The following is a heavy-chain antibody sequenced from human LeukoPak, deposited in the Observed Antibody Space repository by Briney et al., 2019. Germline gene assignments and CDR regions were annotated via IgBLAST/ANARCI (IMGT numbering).Heavy chain of an antibody. CDR2: INSIRTT. Sequence: GGSLRLSCAASGFTFSTYRMSWVRQAPGKGLEWVSYINSIRTTYYADSVAGRLTITRDNAKNSLYLQMNSLRAEDTAVYYCAREGRKSRGVDIVRKKETGYYYYMDVWGKGTTVTVSS. V-gene: IGHV3-48*01. J-gene: IGHJ6*03. CDR1: GFTFSTYR. CDR3: AREGRKSRGVDIVRKKETGYYYYMDV. D-gene: IGHD2-15*01.